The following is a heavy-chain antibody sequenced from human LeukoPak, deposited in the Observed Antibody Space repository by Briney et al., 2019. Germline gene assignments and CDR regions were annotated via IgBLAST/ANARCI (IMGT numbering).Heavy chain of an antibody. CDR1: GFTFSSYA. V-gene: IGHV3-30-3*01. Sequence: GGSLRLSCAASGFTFSSYAMPWVRQAPGKGLEWVAVISYDGSNKYYADSVKGRFTISRDNSKNTLYLQMNSLRAEDTAVYYCARDGYCTNGVCSDDYYYGMDVWGQGTTVTVSS. J-gene: IGHJ6*02. CDR3: ARDGYCTNGVCSDDYYYGMDV. CDR2: ISYDGSNK. D-gene: IGHD2-8*01.